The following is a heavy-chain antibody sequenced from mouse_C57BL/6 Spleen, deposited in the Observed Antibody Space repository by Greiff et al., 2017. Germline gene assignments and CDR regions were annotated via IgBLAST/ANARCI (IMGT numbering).Heavy chain of an antibody. CDR3: ARYNYDYEGFAY. D-gene: IGHD2-4*01. J-gene: IGHJ3*01. V-gene: IGHV7-3*01. Sequence: EVKLVESGGGLVQPGGSLSLSCAASGFTFTDYYMSWVRQPPGKALEWLGFIRNKANGYTTEYSASVKGRFTISRDNSQSSLYLQMNALRAEDSATYYCARYNYDYEGFAYWGQGTLVTVSA. CDR1: GFTFTDYY. CDR2: IRNKANGYTT.